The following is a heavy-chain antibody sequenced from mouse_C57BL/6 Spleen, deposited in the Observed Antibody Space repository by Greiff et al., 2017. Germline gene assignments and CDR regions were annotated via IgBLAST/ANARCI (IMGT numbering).Heavy chain of an antibody. CDR2: IYPGDGDT. D-gene: IGHD4-1*02. J-gene: IGHJ3*01. CDR1: GYAFSSSW. V-gene: IGHV1-82*01. CDR3: ASTGTGFAY. Sequence: QVQLQQSGPELVKPGASVKISCKASGYAFSSSWMNWVKQRPGKGLEWIGRIYPGDGDTSYNGKFKGKATLTADKSSSTAYMQLSSLTSEDSAVYFCASTGTGFAYWGQGTLVTVSA.